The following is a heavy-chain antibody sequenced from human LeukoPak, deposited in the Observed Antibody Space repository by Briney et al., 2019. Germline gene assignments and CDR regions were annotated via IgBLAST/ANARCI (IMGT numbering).Heavy chain of an antibody. Sequence: SETLSLTCVVSDYSISNAYYWGWIRQPPGKGLEWIGSISHGGSTHYNASLKSRVTISLEASKNQFSLRLSSVTAADTAVYYCASWDYGGNFNYWGQGTLVTVSS. CDR3: ASWDYGGNFNY. J-gene: IGHJ4*02. D-gene: IGHD4-23*01. CDR2: ISHGGST. CDR1: DYSISNAYY. V-gene: IGHV4-38-2*01.